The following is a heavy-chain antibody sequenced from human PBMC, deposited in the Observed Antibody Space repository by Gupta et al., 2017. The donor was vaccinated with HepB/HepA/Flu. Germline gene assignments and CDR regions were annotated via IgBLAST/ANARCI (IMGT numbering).Heavy chain of an antibody. CDR1: GFTFSTYG. D-gene: IGHD6-6*01. CDR2: ISSDGSHK. CDR3: AKDAGSSGTFDF. J-gene: IGHJ3*01. Sequence: QVQLVESGGGVVQPGRSLRLSCVASGFTFSTYGMQWVRQAPGKGLEWVAVISSDGSHKFYGDSVKGRFTISRDNSKKTVYLQMNSMRAEDTALYYCAKDAGSSGTFDFGGQGTMVTVSS. V-gene: IGHV3-30*18.